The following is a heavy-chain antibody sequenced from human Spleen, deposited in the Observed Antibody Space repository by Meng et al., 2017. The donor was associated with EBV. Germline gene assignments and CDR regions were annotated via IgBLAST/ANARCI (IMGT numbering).Heavy chain of an antibody. V-gene: IGHV4-34*01. J-gene: IGHJ4*02. CDR3: ASNIKVPRY. CDR1: GGSFSDYY. D-gene: IGHD2/OR15-2a*01. CDR2: INHSGIT. Sequence: QGQLQQWGAVLLEPAEHLSLTRSVYGGSFSDYYWTWIRQPPGMGLEWIGEINHSGITSYNPSLRSRVTISVDTSKNQFSLKLTSVTAADTAVYYCASNIKVPRYWGQGTLVTVSS.